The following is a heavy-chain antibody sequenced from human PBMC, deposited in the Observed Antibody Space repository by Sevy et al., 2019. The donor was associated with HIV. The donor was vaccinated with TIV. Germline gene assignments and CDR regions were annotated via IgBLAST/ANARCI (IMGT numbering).Heavy chain of an antibody. D-gene: IGHD2-2*01. Sequence: GGSLRLSCAASGFTFSSYAMHWVRQAPGKGLEWVAVISYDGSNKYYADSVKGRFTISRDNSKNTLYLQMNSLRAEDTAVYDCARGRECCSSTSCYLLYYYYGMDVWGQGTTVTVSS. CDR1: GFTFSSYA. V-gene: IGHV3-30*04. CDR3: ARGRECCSSTSCYLLYYYYGMDV. CDR2: ISYDGSNK. J-gene: IGHJ6*02.